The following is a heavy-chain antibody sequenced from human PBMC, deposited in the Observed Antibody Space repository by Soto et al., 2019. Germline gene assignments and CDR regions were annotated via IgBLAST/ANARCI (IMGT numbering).Heavy chain of an antibody. V-gene: IGHV4-39*07. CDR3: ARLKRQLSYYGMDV. CDR1: GGSISSGDYY. D-gene: IGHD6-6*01. CDR2: INHSGST. Sequence: SETLSLTCTVSGGSISSGDYYWSWIRQPPGKGLEWIGEINHSGSTNYNPSLKSRVTISVDTSKNQFSLKLSSVTAADTAVYYCARLKRQLSYYGMDVWGQGTTVTVSS. J-gene: IGHJ6*02.